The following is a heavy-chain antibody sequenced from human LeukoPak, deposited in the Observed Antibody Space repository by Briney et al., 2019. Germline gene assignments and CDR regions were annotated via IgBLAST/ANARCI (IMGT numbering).Heavy chain of an antibody. D-gene: IGHD2-15*01. Sequence: SETLSLTCTVSGGSISSYYWSWIRQPPGKGLEWIGYIYYSGSTNYNPSLKSRVTISVDTSKNQFSLKLSSVTAADTAVYYCARGEAPTGWYYYYYMDVWGKGTTVTASS. CDR3: ARGEAPTGWYYYYYMDV. J-gene: IGHJ6*03. V-gene: IGHV4-59*01. CDR1: GGSISSYY. CDR2: IYYSGST.